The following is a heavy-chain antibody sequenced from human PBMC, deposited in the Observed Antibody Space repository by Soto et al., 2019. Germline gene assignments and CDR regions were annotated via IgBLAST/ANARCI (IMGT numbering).Heavy chain of an antibody. V-gene: IGHV2-5*02. CDR1: GFSLITGGVS. D-gene: IGHD3-16*01. CDR3: SHRRGMIMGV. Sequence: QITLKESGPTQVKPTQTLTLTCTFSGFSLITGGVSVAWIRQPPGKALEWLALISGDDEKRYSPSLKSRLTITKDTTKNQVVFTMTNMDPLDTATYYCSHRRGMIMGVWGQGTTVTVSS. J-gene: IGHJ6*02. CDR2: ISGDDEK.